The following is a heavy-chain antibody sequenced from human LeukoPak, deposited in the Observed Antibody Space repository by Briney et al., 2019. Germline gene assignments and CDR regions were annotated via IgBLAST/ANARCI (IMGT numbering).Heavy chain of an antibody. CDR1: GGSISSGSYY. Sequence: SETLSLTCTVSGGSISSGSYYWSWIRQPAGKGLEWIGRIYTSGSTNYNPSLKSRVTISVDTSKNQFSLKLSSVTAADTAVYYCARLLPELGTYGMDVWGQGTTVTVSS. D-gene: IGHD7-27*01. CDR2: IYTSGST. J-gene: IGHJ6*02. V-gene: IGHV4-61*02. CDR3: ARLLPELGTYGMDV.